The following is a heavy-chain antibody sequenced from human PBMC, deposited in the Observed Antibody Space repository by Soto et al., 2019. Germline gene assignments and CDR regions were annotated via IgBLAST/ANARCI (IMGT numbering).Heavy chain of an antibody. CDR2: ISSTSSYS. Sequence: PGGSLRLSCAASGFTFSDYYMNWIRQAPGKGLEWVSYISSTSSYSNYADSVKGRFTISRDNAKNSLYLQMNSLRAEDTAVYYCARAGYYGSGSYYDYWGQGTLVTVSS. D-gene: IGHD3-10*01. J-gene: IGHJ4*02. V-gene: IGHV3-11*06. CDR1: GFTFSDYY. CDR3: ARAGYYGSGSYYDY.